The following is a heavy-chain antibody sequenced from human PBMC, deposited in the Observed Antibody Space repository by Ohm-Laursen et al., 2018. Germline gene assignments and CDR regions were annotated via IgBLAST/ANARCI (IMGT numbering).Heavy chain of an antibody. CDR3: ARVPGWLDDYYYYGMDV. Sequence: GASVKVSCKASGGTFSSYAISWVRQAPGQGLEWMGGIIPIFGTANYAQKFQGRVTITADKSTSTAYMELSSLRSEDTALYHCARVPGWLDDYYYYGMDVWGQGTTVTVSS. V-gene: IGHV1-69*06. D-gene: IGHD6-19*01. CDR1: GGTFSSYA. J-gene: IGHJ6*02. CDR2: IIPIFGTA.